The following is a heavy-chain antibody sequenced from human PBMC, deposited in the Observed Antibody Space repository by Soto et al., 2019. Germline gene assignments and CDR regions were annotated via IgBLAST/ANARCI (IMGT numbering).Heavy chain of an antibody. CDR1: GYTFPGHY. D-gene: IGHD5-12*01. J-gene: IGHJ4*02. V-gene: IGHV1-2*04. Sequence: ASVKVSCKASGYTFPGHYIHWVRQAPGQGLEWMGWIDPNTGGANSAQKFQGWVTMTRDTSISTIYMELSRLKSDDTAVYYCARAPSHREGGYDYGSFDYWGQGTLVTVSS. CDR2: IDPNTGGA. CDR3: ARAPSHREGGYDYGSFDY.